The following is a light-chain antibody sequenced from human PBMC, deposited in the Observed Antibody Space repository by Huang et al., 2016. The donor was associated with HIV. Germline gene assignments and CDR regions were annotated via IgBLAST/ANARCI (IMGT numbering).Light chain of an antibody. V-gene: IGKV3-11*01. Sequence: DIVLTQSPATLSLSPGERATLSCRASQRVSSYLAWYQQKPGQAPRLLIYDASNRATGIPARFSGSGSGTDFTLTISSLEPEDFAVYYCQQRSNWPPFTFGPGTKVDIK. J-gene: IGKJ3*01. CDR1: QRVSSY. CDR2: DAS. CDR3: QQRSNWPPFT.